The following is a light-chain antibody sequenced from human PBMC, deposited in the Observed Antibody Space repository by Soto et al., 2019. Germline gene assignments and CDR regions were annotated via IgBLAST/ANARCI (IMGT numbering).Light chain of an antibody. CDR1: NIGRKT. J-gene: IGLJ2*01. V-gene: IGLV3-21*02. Sequence: SYELTQPPSVSVAPGQTARITCGGNNIGRKTVHWYQQKPGQAPVLVVYDDSDRPSGIPERFSASNSGKMATLTISRVEAGDEADYYCQVWDSSTDHVVFGGGTKVTVL. CDR2: DDS. CDR3: QVWDSSTDHVV.